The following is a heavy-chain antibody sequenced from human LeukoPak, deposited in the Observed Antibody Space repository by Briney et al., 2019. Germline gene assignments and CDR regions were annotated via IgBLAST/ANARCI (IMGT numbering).Heavy chain of an antibody. CDR2: INPNSGGT. CDR1: GYTFTGYY. D-gene: IGHD6-19*01. J-gene: IGHJ4*02. CDR3: ARVMEQWLVRKTNYFDY. Sequence: GASVKVSCKASGYTFTGYYMHWVRQAPGQGLEWMGWINPNSGGTNYAQKFQGRVTMTRDTSISTAYMELSRLRSDDTAVYYCARVMEQWLVRKTNYFDYWGQGTLVTVSS. V-gene: IGHV1-2*02.